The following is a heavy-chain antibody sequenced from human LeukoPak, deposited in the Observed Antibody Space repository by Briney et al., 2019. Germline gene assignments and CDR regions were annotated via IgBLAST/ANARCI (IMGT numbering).Heavy chain of an antibody. D-gene: IGHD3-16*01. CDR1: GGSISSGSYY. CDR3: ARLRYVPDY. V-gene: IGHV4-61*02. J-gene: IGHJ4*02. Sequence: SQTLSLTCTVSGGSISSGSYYWSWIRQPAGKGLEWIGRIYTSGSTNYNPSLKSRVTISVDTSKNQFSLKLSSVTAADTAVYYCARLRYVPDYWGQGTLVTVSS. CDR2: IYTSGST.